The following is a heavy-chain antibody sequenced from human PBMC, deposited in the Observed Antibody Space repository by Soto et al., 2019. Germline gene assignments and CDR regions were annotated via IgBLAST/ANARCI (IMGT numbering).Heavy chain of an antibody. CDR2: ILVGGST. V-gene: IGHV3-23*01. CDR3: AKATATSGGAFEI. Sequence: GGSLRLSCAVSGFICSSYDMSWVRQAPGEGLEWVSTILVGGSTHYEDSVKGRFTISRDTSKNTVYLQMNSLTAGDMAFYYCAKATATSGGAFEIYGQGTMVTVSS. J-gene: IGHJ3*02. D-gene: IGHD1-1*01. CDR1: GFICSSYD.